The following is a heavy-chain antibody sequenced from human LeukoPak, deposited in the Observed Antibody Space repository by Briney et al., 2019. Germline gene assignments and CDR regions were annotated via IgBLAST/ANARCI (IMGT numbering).Heavy chain of an antibody. V-gene: IGHV3-23*01. CDR1: GFTFNNYA. D-gene: IGHD2-2*01. J-gene: IGHJ5*02. Sequence: GGSLRLSCAASGFTFNNYALSWVRQAPGKGLEWVATSSGNGGSATYTYYADSVKGRFTISRDNSKNTVFLQMNSLRAEDTAVYYCARDGPGGCSSTSCLQYNWFDPWGQGTLVTVSS. CDR2: SSGNGGSATYT. CDR3: ARDGPGGCSSTSCLQYNWFDP.